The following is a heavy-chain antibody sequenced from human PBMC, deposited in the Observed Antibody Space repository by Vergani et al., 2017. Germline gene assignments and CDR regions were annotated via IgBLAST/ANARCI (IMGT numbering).Heavy chain of an antibody. CDR2: LYASGST. J-gene: IGHJ4*02. CDR3: ARHLRGYSYGVFDY. V-gene: IGHV4-38-2*01. Sequence: QVNLQESGPGLVKPSETLSLTCAVSGDSISSGNNWGWIRQSPEKGLEWIGSLYASGSTYYSPSLKSRVALSLDTSKNHFSLRLSSVTAADTAVYYCARHLRGYSYGVFDYWGQGREVTVSS. CDR1: GDSISSGNN. D-gene: IGHD5-18*01.